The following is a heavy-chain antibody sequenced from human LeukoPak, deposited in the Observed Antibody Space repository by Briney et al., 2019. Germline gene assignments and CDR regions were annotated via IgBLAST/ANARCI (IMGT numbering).Heavy chain of an antibody. D-gene: IGHD3-10*01. V-gene: IGHV3-21*01. CDR2: ISTRSTYI. CDR1: GFTFSNYN. Sequence: GGSLRLSCAASGFTFSNYNMNWVRQAPGKGLEWVSCISTRSTYIYYADSVKGRFTISRDNAKNSLYLQMNSLRADDTAVYYCAREEEWYASGTYYKGFDSWGQGTLVAVSS. J-gene: IGHJ4*02. CDR3: AREEEWYASGTYYKGFDS.